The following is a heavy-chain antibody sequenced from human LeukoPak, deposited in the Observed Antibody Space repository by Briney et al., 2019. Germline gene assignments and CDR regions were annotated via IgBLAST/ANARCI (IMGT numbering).Heavy chain of an antibody. J-gene: IGHJ4*02. D-gene: IGHD1-26*01. Sequence: GGSLRLSCAASGFNFNSYWMSCVRQAPGKGLECVANIKQDGSEIYCVDSVKGRFTISRDNSKNTLYLQMNSMRVEDTALYYCAQTSPGSYSDYWGQGTLVSVSS. CDR1: GFNFNSYW. V-gene: IGHV3-7*05. CDR2: IKQDGSEI. CDR3: AQTSPGSYSDY.